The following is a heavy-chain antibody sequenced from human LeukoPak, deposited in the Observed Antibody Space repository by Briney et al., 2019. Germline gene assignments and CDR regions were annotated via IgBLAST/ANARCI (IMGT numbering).Heavy chain of an antibody. CDR3: ARSGRTVEMAYYFDY. CDR1: GGTFIIYA. D-gene: IGHD5-24*01. CDR2: IIPIFGTA. V-gene: IGHV1-69*13. Sequence: SVTVSCKASGGTFIIYAISWVRQAPGQGLEWMGGIIPIFGTANYAQKFQGRVTITADESTSTAYMELSSLRSEDTAVYYCARSGRTVEMAYYFDYWGQGTLVTVSS. J-gene: IGHJ4*02.